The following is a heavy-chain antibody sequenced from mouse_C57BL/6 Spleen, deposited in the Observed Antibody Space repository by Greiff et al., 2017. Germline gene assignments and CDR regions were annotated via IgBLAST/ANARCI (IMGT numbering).Heavy chain of an antibody. D-gene: IGHD1-1*01. Sequence: EVKLMESGGGLVKPGGSLKLSCAASGFTFSSYAMSWVRQTPEKRLAWVATISDGGSYTYYPDNVKGRFTISRDNAKNNLYLQMSHLKSEDTAMYYCARGYYGSGGFAYWGQGTLVTVSA. V-gene: IGHV5-4*03. CDR2: ISDGGSYT. CDR1: GFTFSSYA. CDR3: ARGYYGSGGFAY. J-gene: IGHJ3*01.